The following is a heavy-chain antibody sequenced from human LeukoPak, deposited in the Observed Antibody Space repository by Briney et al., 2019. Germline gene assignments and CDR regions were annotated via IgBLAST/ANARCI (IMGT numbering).Heavy chain of an antibody. V-gene: IGHV3-33*01. CDR3: ARDNHYYGSGSYDY. CDR1: GFTFSSYD. D-gene: IGHD3-10*01. J-gene: IGHJ4*02. CDR2: IWYDGSNK. Sequence: GGSLRLSCEASGFTFSSYDMHWVRQAPGKGLEWVAVIWYDGSNKYYADSVKGRFIISRDNSKNTLYLQMNSLRAEDTAVYYCARDNHYYGSGSYDYWGQGTLVTVSS.